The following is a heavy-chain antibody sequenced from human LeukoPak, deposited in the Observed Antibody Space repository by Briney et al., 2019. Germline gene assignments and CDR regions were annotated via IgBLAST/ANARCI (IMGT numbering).Heavy chain of an antibody. CDR3: AKDRDGSGSFKKRMDV. D-gene: IGHD3-10*01. J-gene: IGHJ6*02. CDR2: IRSSGNEK. CDR1: GFNFRGYA. Sequence: GGSLRLSCAASGFNFRGYAMHWVRQAPGKGLEWVALIRSSGNEKFYLDAVQGRFTISRDNSKNTLFLQMSSLRPEDTAVYYCAKDRDGSGSFKKRMDVWGQGTTVSVSS. V-gene: IGHV3-30*02.